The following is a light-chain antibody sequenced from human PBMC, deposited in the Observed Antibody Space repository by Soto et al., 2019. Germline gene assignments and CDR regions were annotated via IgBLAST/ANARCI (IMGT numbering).Light chain of an antibody. Sequence: QSVLTQSPSVSGAPGQRVTISCTGSSSNIGAGFDVHWYQQLPGTAPKLLIYGNSNRPSGVPDRFSGSKSGTSASLAITGLQAEDEADYYCQSYDSSLSASNVVFGGGTKLTVL. CDR1: SSNIGAGFD. V-gene: IGLV1-40*01. CDR3: QSYDSSLSASNVV. J-gene: IGLJ2*01. CDR2: GNS.